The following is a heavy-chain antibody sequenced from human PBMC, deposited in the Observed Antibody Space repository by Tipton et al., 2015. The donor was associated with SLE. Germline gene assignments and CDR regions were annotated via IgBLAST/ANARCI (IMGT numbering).Heavy chain of an antibody. CDR3: ARGGGIAARPARPYCYMDV. D-gene: IGHD6-6*01. CDR2: IYYSGST. CDR1: GGSISSYY. J-gene: IGHJ6*03. V-gene: IGHV4-59*01. Sequence: LRLSCTVSGGSISSYYWSWIRQPPGKGLEWIGYIYYSGSTNYNPPLKSRVTISVDTSKNQFSLKLGSVTAAATAVYYCARGGGIAARPARPYCYMDVWGKGTTVTVSS.